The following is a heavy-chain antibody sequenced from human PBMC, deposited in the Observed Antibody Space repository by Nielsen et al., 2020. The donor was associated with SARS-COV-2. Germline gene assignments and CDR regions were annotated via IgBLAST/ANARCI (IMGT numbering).Heavy chain of an antibody. V-gene: IGHV3-30-3*01. CDR2: ISYDGSNK. CDR3: ARDGRGLDYGDYPGIPGY. CDR1: GITISYDY. J-gene: IGHJ4*02. Sequence: GESLKISCAASGITISYDYINGVRQAPGKGLEWVAVISYDGSNKYYADSVKGRFTISRDNSKNTLYLQMNSLRAEDTAVYYCARDGRGLDYGDYPGIPGYWGQGTLVTVSS. D-gene: IGHD4-17*01.